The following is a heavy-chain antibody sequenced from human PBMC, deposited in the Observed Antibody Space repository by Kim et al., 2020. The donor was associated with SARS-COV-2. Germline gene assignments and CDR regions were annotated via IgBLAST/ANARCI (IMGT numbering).Heavy chain of an antibody. Sequence: SETLSLTCAVYGGSFSGYYWSWIRQPPGKGLEWIGEINHSGSTNYNPSLKSRVTISVDTSKNQFSLKLSSVTAADTAVYYCARGRSGWEQQLVSSYYYYGMDVWGQGTTVTVSS. CDR2: INHSGST. J-gene: IGHJ6*02. V-gene: IGHV4-34*01. CDR3: ARGRSGWEQQLVSSYYYYGMDV. D-gene: IGHD6-13*01. CDR1: GGSFSGYY.